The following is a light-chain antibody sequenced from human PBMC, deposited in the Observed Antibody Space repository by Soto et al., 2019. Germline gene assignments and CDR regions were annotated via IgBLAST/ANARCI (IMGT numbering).Light chain of an antibody. CDR1: QDIRNG. V-gene: IGKV1-17*01. J-gene: IGKJ2*02. CDR2: AAF. CDR3: LQHNTYPCT. Sequence: DIQMTQSPSSLSASVGDRVTITCRASQDIRNGLAWYQQKPGKAPKRLIYAAFRLQSGVPSRFSGSASKTEFTLTTSGVQPEDFATYYCLQHNTYPCTFGQGTKLEIK.